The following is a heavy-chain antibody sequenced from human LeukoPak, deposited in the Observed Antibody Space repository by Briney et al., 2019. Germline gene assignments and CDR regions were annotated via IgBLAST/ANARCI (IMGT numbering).Heavy chain of an antibody. V-gene: IGHV4-39*07. J-gene: IGHJ4*02. CDR3: ARVTGYVMEDYFDY. D-gene: IGHD6-13*01. Sequence: SETPSLTCTVSGGSISSSSYYWGWIRQPPGKGLEWFGSIYYSGSTYYNPSLKSRVTISVDTSKNQFSLRLSSVTAADTAVYYCARVTGYVMEDYFDYWGQGTLVTVSS. CDR2: IYYSGST. CDR1: GGSISSSSYY.